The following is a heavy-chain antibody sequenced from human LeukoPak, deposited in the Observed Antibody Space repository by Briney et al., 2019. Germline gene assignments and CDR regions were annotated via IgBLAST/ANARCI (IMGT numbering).Heavy chain of an antibody. D-gene: IGHD2-15*01. Sequence: SETLSLTCTVSGGSISSSSYYWGWIRQPPGKGLEWIGNMYYSGSTYYNPSLKSRVTISVDTSKNQFSLKLSSVTAVDTAVYYCASFYCSGGSCYQYYYYYYMDVWGKGTTVTISS. CDR1: GGSISSSSYY. CDR2: MYYSGST. V-gene: IGHV4-39*01. CDR3: ASFYCSGGSCYQYYYYYYMDV. J-gene: IGHJ6*03.